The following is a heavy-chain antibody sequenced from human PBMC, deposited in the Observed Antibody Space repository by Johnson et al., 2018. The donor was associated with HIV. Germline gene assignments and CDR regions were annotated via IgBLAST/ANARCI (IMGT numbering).Heavy chain of an antibody. V-gene: IGHV3-11*04. CDR2: ISSSTNTI. Sequence: QVQLVESGGGFVKPGGSLRLSCAASGFTFSDYYMSWIRQAPGKGLEWVSYISSSTNTIYYADSVKGRFTISRDNARNSLYLQMNSLRAEDTAVYYCARVSMLFIAADAFDIWGQGTMVTVSS. CDR3: ARVSMLFIAADAFDI. D-gene: IGHD2-21*01. J-gene: IGHJ3*02. CDR1: GFTFSDYY.